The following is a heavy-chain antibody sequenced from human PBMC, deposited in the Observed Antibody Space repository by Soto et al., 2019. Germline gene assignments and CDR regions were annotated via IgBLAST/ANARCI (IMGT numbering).Heavy chain of an antibody. CDR3: ASVAAGGVHYGDYVTYFDY. CDR1: GGSISRYY. CDR2: IYYSGST. J-gene: IGHJ4*02. D-gene: IGHD4-17*01. V-gene: IGHV4-59*08. Sequence: SEPLSLTCTVSGGSISRYYWRWIRHPPGKGLEWIGYIYYSGSTNYNPSLKSRVTISVDTSRNLFSLELSSVTAADTAVYYCASVAAGGVHYGDYVTYFDYWGQGTLVSVSS.